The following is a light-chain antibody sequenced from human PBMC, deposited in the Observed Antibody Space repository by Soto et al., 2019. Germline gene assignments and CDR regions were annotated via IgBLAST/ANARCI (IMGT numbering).Light chain of an antibody. CDR2: DAS. V-gene: IGKV3-20*01. CDR3: QQYGTLIT. J-gene: IGKJ5*01. Sequence: EIVLTQSPGTLSLSPGERATLSCRASQSLGNTYLAWYQRKPGQAPRLLIYDASSRATDIPDRFSGSGAGTDFPLTIGRLEPEDSAVYYCQQYGTLITFGHGTGLVMK. CDR1: QSLGNTY.